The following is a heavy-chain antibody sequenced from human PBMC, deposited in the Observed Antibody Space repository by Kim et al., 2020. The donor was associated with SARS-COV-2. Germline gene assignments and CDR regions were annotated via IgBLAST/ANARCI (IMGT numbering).Heavy chain of an antibody. D-gene: IGHD2-2*01. J-gene: IGHJ6*02. CDR2: IIPIFGTA. V-gene: IGHV1-69*13. CDR1: GGTFSSYA. Sequence: SVKVSCKASGGTFSSYAISWVRQAPGQGLEWMGGIIPIFGTANYAQKFQGRVTITADESTSTAYMELSSLRSEDTAVYYCATQLPRYYYYYYGMDVWGQGTTVTVSS. CDR3: ATQLPRYYYYYYGMDV.